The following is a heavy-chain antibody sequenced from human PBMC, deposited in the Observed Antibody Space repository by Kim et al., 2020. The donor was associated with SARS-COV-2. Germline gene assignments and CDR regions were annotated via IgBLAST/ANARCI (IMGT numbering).Heavy chain of an antibody. V-gene: IGHV4-34*01. Sequence: SETLSLTCAVYGGSFSGYYWSWIRQPPGKGLEWIGEINHSGSTNYNPSLKSRVTISVDTSKNQFSLKLSSVTAADTAVYYCARGPNSDHDSSGIFGYYFDYWGQGTLVTVSS. D-gene: IGHD3-22*01. CDR3: ARGPNSDHDSSGIFGYYFDY. J-gene: IGHJ4*02. CDR2: INHSGST. CDR1: GGSFSGYY.